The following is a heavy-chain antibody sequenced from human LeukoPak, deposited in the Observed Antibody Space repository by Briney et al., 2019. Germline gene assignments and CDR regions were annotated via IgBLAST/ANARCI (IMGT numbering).Heavy chain of an antibody. V-gene: IGHV4-61*01. D-gene: IGHD3-9*01. J-gene: IGHJ4*02. CDR2: ISYSGST. CDR1: GGSVSSGSYY. CDR3: ARGPDILTDLSY. Sequence: SETLSLTCTVSGGSVSSGSYYWSWIRQPPGKGLEWIGHISYSGSTNYNPSLKSRVTISVDTSKNQFSLKQSSVTAADTAVYYCARGPDILTDLSYWGQGTLVTVSS.